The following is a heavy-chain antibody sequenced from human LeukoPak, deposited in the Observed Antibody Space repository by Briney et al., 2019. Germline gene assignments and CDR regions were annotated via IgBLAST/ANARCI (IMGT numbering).Heavy chain of an antibody. CDR1: GGSFSGYY. CDR2: INHSGST. V-gene: IGHV4-34*01. J-gene: IGHJ4*02. Sequence: SETLSLTCAVYGGSFSGYYWSWIRQPPGKGLEWIGEINHSGSTNYNPSLKSRVTISVDTSKNQFSLKLSSVTDADTAVYYCARARAAANYGGQGTLVTVSS. D-gene: IGHD6-13*01. CDR3: ARARAAANY.